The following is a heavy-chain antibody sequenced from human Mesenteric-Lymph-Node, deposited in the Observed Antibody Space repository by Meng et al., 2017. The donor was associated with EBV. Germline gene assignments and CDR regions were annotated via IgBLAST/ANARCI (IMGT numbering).Heavy chain of an antibody. D-gene: IGHD6-19*01. Sequence: QRQGLGPGLVKPSETLSLTCTVSGDSVSSGIYYWSWIRQPPGKEVEWIGYIYYSGSTDYNPSLKSRVTISVDTSKNQFSLKLSSVTAADTAVYYCAKYDNGWRTFEYWGQGTLVTVSS. CDR3: AKYDNGWRTFEY. CDR1: GDSVSSGIYY. CDR2: IYYSGST. V-gene: IGHV4-61*01. J-gene: IGHJ4*02.